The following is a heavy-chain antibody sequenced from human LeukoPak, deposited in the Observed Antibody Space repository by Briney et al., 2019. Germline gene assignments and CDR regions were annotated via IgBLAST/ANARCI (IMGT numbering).Heavy chain of an antibody. CDR3: ARHPGRDYYYYGMDV. J-gene: IGHJ6*02. CDR2: IYYSGST. D-gene: IGHD1-26*01. Sequence: ASETLSLTCTVSGGSISSSSYYWGWIRQPPGKGLEWIGSIYYSGSTYYNPSLKSRVTISVDTSKNQFSLKLSSVTAADTAVYCWARHPGRDYYYYGMDVWGQGTTVTVSS. CDR1: GGSISSSSYY. V-gene: IGHV4-39*01.